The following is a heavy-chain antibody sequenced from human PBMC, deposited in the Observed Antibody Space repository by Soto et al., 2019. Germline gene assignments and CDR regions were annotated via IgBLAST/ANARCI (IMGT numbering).Heavy chain of an antibody. V-gene: IGHV3-15*07. CDR3: TTDPTGGWFDP. CDR2: IKSKTDGGTT. J-gene: IGHJ5*02. D-gene: IGHD4-17*01. Sequence: EVQLVESGGGLVKPGGSLRLSCAASGFTFSNAWMNWVRQAPGKGLEWVGRIKSKTDGGTTDYAAPVKGRFTISRDDSKNTLYLQINSLTIEDTALYYCTTDPTGGWFDPWGQGTLVTVSS. CDR1: GFTFSNAW.